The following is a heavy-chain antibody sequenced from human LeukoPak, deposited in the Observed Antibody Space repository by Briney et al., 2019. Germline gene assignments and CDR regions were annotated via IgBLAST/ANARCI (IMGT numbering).Heavy chain of an antibody. CDR3: ARGPAATKLDY. D-gene: IGHD2-2*01. J-gene: IGHJ4*02. CDR1: GFTFSSYA. CDR2: ISYDGSNK. V-gene: IGHV3-30*04. Sequence: GGSLRLSCAASGFTFSSYAMHWVRQAPGKGLEWVAVISYDGSNKYYADSVKGRFTISRDNSKNTLYLQMNSLRAEDTAVYYCARGPAATKLDYWGQETLVTVSS.